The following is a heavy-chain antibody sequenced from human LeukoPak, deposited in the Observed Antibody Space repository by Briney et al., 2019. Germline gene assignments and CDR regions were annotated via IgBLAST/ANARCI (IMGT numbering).Heavy chain of an antibody. V-gene: IGHV1-24*01. CDR3: ATRNYYDSSGFGWNFLH. D-gene: IGHD3-22*01. CDR1: GYTLTELS. CDR2: FDSEDGET. J-gene: IGHJ1*01. Sequence: PVGSVKVSCNVSGYTLTELSMHWVRQAPGKGLEWMGGFDSEDGETIYAQKFQGRVTMTEDTSTDTAYMELSSLRSEDTAVYYCATRNYYDSSGFGWNFLHWGQGTLVTVSS.